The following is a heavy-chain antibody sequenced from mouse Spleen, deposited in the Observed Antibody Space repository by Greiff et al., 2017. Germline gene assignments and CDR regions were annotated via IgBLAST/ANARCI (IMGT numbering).Heavy chain of an antibody. J-gene: IGHJ1*01. CDR1: GYTFTDYN. CDR2: INPNNGGT. CDR3: ARGWLLRGWYFDV. Sequence: EVQRVESGPELVKPGASVKIPCKASGYTFTDYNMDWVKQSHGKSLEWIGDINPNNGGTIYNQKFKGKATLTVDKSSSTAYMELRSLTSEDTAVYYCARGWLLRGWYFDVWGAGTTVTVSS. D-gene: IGHD2-3*01. V-gene: IGHV1-18*01.